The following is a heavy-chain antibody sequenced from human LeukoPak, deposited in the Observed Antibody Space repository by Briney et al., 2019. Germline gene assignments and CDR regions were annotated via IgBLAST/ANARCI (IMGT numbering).Heavy chain of an antibody. CDR3: ARFPNVVAPSIGAIDI. D-gene: IGHD2-15*01. Sequence: SVKVSCKASGYTFTSYDINWVRQAPGQGLEWMGQVIAIFGDTKYAQKFQGRLTITADESSSTAYMELRSLRSEDTAMYYCARFPNVVAPSIGAIDIWGQGTMVIVSS. V-gene: IGHV1-69*13. CDR2: VIAIFGDT. J-gene: IGHJ3*02. CDR1: GYTFTSYD.